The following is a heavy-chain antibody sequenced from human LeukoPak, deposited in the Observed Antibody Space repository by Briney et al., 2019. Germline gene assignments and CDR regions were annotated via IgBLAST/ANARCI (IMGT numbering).Heavy chain of an antibody. J-gene: IGHJ6*02. CDR3: ARALPGSQMDV. D-gene: IGHD3-10*01. CDR2: IYYSGST. Sequence: SETLSLTCTVSGGSISSYYGCWIRQPPGKGLEWIGYIYYSGSTNYNPSLKSRVTISVDTSKSQFSLKLSSVTAADTAVYYCARALPGSQMDVWGQGTTVTVSS. CDR1: GGSISSYY. V-gene: IGHV4-59*01.